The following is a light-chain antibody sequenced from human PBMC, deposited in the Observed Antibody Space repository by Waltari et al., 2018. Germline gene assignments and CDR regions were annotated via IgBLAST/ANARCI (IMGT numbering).Light chain of an antibody. CDR3: LQYSSSPYS. CDR2: KAS. J-gene: IGKJ2*03. CDR1: QSISSW. V-gene: IGKV1-12*01. Sequence: DITTTKSPSSLSASVGDTVTITSRASQSISSWLAWYQQKPGKAPKLLIYKASSLQSGVPSRFSGSGSGTDFTLTISSLQPEDFATYYCLQYSSSPYSFGQGTKVEIK.